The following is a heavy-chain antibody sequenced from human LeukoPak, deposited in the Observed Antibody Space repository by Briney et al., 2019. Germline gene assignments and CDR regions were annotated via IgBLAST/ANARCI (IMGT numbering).Heavy chain of an antibody. D-gene: IGHD3-16*01. CDR1: GFTFSSYG. Sequence: PGGSLRLSCAASGFTFSSYGMHWVRQAPSKGLEWVAFIRYDGSNKYYADSVKGRFTISRDNSKNTLYLQMNSLRAEDTAVYYCAKDPRMITFGGVIDYWGQGTLVTVSS. CDR2: IRYDGSNK. V-gene: IGHV3-30*02. CDR3: AKDPRMITFGGVIDY. J-gene: IGHJ4*02.